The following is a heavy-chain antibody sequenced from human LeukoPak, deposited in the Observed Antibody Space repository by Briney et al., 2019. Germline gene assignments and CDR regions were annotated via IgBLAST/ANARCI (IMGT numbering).Heavy chain of an antibody. CDR2: ICYSDTT. J-gene: IGHJ5*02. CDR1: GASISTYC. D-gene: IGHD3-10*01. CDR3: ARGTYGSGSSLSP. V-gene: IGHV4-59*01. Sequence: SDTLSLTCTVSGASISTYCWSCIRQPPGQGLEWIGDICYSDTTNYNPSLKSRVTISVDTPKNQFSLRLTSMTAADTAVYYCARGTYGSGSSLSPRGQGLLVTVSS.